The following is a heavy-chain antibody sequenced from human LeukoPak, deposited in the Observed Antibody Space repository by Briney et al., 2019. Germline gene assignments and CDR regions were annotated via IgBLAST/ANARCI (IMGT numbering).Heavy chain of an antibody. CDR2: IHYSANT. CDR1: GFTFSSYT. D-gene: IGHD4/OR15-4a*01. V-gene: IGHV4-34*08. J-gene: IGHJ4*02. CDR3: AESRSANYYSGY. Sequence: GSLRLSCAASGFTFSSYTVNWVRQPPGKGLEWIGSIHYSANTYYNPSLKSRVTISIDTSKNQFSLKLSSVTAADTAVYYCAESRSANYYSGYWGPGTLVTVSS.